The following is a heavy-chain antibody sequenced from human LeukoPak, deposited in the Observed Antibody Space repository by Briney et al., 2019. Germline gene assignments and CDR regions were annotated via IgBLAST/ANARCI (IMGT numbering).Heavy chain of an antibody. J-gene: IGHJ4*02. D-gene: IGHD4-11*01. CDR1: GGSLNSGDYY. CDR2: IYYSGST. V-gene: IGHV4-30-4*08. CDR3: ARDHDHYSMDY. Sequence: SETLSLTCTVSGGSLNSGDYYWSWIRQPPGKGLEWIGYIYYSGSTNYNPSLKSRLTMSVDTSKNQFSLKLGSVTAADTAVYYCARDHDHYSMDYWGQGTLVTVSS.